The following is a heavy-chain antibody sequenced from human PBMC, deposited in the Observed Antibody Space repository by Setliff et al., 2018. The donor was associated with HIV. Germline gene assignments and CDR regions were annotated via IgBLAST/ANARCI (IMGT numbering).Heavy chain of an antibody. Sequence: SETLSLTCGVDGGSFSGYYWSWIRQPPGKGLEWIGEINHRGSTNYIPSLKSRITISLDTSKNQFSLNLSSVSAADTAVYYCARCRGMTKTYYYDSSGYYYFDTWGQGTLVTVSS. J-gene: IGHJ5*02. CDR1: GGSFSGYY. V-gene: IGHV4-34*01. CDR2: INHRGST. CDR3: ARCRGMTKTYYYDSSGYYYFDT. D-gene: IGHD3-22*01.